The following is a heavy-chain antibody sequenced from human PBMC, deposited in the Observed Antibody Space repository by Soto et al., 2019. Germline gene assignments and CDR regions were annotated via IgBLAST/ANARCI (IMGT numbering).Heavy chain of an antibody. J-gene: IGHJ6*02. CDR2: IRSKANSYAT. CDR1: GFTFSGSA. V-gene: IGHV3-73*01. CDR3: TRPGCSSTSCYEYYYYGMDV. Sequence: GSLRLSCAASGFTFSGSAMHWVRQASGKGLEWVGRIRSKANSYATAYAASVKGRFTISRDDSKNTAYLQMNSLKTEDTAVYYCTRPGCSSTSCYEYYYYGMDVWGQGTTVTVSS. D-gene: IGHD2-2*01.